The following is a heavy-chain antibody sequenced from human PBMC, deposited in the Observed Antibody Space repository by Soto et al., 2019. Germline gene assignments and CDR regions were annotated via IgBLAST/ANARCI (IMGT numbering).Heavy chain of an antibody. J-gene: IGHJ5*02. Sequence: GGSLRLSCAASGFTFSTYWMHWVRQAPGKGLVWVSRMNGDGSSSSYADSVKGRFTISRDNAKNTLHLQMNSLRDEDTAVYYCARDGLGKNNHWGQGTLVTVSS. CDR2: MNGDGSSS. V-gene: IGHV3-74*01. D-gene: IGHD3-16*01. CDR3: ARDGLGKNNH. CDR1: GFTFSTYW.